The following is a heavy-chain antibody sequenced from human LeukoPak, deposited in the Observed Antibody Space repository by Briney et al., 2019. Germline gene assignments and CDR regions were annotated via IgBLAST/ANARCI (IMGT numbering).Heavy chain of an antibody. CDR3: ARVRPNKYFSGGRCYKTGGMDV. D-gene: IGHD2-15*01. Sequence: AGGSLRLSCAASGFTFCSYAMDWVRQGPGKGLGGGAGISYDGRNKYYTDSVKVRFTIPRANSKNTLHLQRNSLGAEDTAVYYCARVRPNKYFSGGRCYKTGGMDVWGQGTTVTVSS. V-gene: IGHV3-30*04. J-gene: IGHJ6*02. CDR1: GFTFCSYA. CDR2: ISYDGRNK.